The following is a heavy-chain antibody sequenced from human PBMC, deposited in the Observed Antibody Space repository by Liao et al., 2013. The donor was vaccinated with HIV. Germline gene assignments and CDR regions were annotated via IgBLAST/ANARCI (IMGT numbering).Heavy chain of an antibody. J-gene: IGHJ4*02. CDR1: GGSISSNSYYY. Sequence: QLQLQESGPGLVKPSETLSLTCTVSGGSISSNSYYYWGWIRQPPGKGLEWIGRISASGSTNFNPSLRSRITMSVDTSKNQFSLKLSSVTAADTAVYFCARVSSGGGTDNWGQGTLVTVSS. CDR3: ARVSSGGGTDN. CDR2: ISASGST. V-gene: IGHV4-39*07. D-gene: IGHD3-10*01.